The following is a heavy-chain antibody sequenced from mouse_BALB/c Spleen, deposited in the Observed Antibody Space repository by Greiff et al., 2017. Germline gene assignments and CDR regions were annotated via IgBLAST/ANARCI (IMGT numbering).Heavy chain of an antibody. D-gene: IGHD1-1*01. J-gene: IGHJ3*01. Sequence: EVQLQESGPGLVKPSQSLSLTCTVTGYSITSDYAWNWIRQFPGNKLEWMGYISYSGSTSYNPSLKSRISITRDTSKNQFFLQLNSVTTEDTATYYCAQIYYYGSSYWFAYWGQGTLVTVSA. CDR3: AQIYYYGSSYWFAY. CDR1: GYSITSDYA. CDR2: ISYSGST. V-gene: IGHV3-2*02.